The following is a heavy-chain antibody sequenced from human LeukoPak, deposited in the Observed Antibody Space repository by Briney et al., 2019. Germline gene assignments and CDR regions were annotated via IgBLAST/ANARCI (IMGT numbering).Heavy chain of an antibody. J-gene: IGHJ4*02. CDR3: AKDRTSSGWIRYFDY. Sequence: GGSLRLSCAASGFNFSPYWMHWVRQAPGKGLEWVSGISWNSASIGYADSVKGRFTISRDNAKNSLYLQMNGLRAEDTAFFCAKDRTSSGWIRYFDYWGQGSLVTVSS. V-gene: IGHV3-9*01. D-gene: IGHD6-19*01. CDR2: ISWNSASI. CDR1: GFNFSPYW.